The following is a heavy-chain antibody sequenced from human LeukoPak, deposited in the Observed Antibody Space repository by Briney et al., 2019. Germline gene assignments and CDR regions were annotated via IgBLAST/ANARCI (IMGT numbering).Heavy chain of an antibody. J-gene: IGHJ5*02. CDR1: GYTFTSYG. CDR3: ARDQDNSSGQYLSWFDP. V-gene: IGHV1-69*04. Sequence: EASVKVSCKASGYTFTSYGISWVRQAPGQGLEWMGRIIPILGIANYAQKFQGRVTITADKSTSTAYMELSSLRSEDTAVYYCARDQDNSSGQYLSWFDPWGQGTLVTVSS. CDR2: IIPILGIA. D-gene: IGHD6-19*01.